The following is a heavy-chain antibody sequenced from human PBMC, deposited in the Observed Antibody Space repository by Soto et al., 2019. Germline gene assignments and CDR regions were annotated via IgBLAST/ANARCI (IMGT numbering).Heavy chain of an antibody. D-gene: IGHD5-12*01. CDR2: ISFHGTNK. CDR3: ARDGRAYSGQDSLDF. Sequence: GGSLRLSFAPSGFTFSSYAMHWVRQAPGEGLEWVAVISFHGTNKNYADSVKGRFTISRDNSNNTVFLEMNSLRPEDTAMYYCARDGRAYSGQDSLDFWGQGTPVTVSS. J-gene: IGHJ4*02. V-gene: IGHV3-30-3*01. CDR1: GFTFSSYA.